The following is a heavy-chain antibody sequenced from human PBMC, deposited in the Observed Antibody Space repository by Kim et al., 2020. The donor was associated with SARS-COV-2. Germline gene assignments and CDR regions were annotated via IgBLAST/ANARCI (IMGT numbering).Heavy chain of an antibody. V-gene: IGHV3-23*01. CDR2: ISGGGSSI. CDR1: GFTFSSYA. CDR3: AKDHYYGSGSYGLGMDG. Sequence: GGSLRLSCAVSGFTFSSYAMSWVRQAPGKWREWVSAISGGGSSIYYADFVKGRFTISRDNSKNMFYLQMNSLRAEDTGVYYCAKDHYYGSGSYGLGMDG. J-gene: IGHJ6*01. D-gene: IGHD3-10*01.